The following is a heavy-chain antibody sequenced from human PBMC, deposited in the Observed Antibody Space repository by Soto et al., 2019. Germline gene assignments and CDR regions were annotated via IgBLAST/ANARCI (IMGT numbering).Heavy chain of an antibody. CDR3: ARGVAGSGFDL. CDR1: GDSVSSNTAA. D-gene: IGHD6-19*01. J-gene: IGHJ4*02. CDR2: TYYRSNWRH. V-gene: IGHV6-1*01. Sequence: SETLSLTCAISGDSVSSNTAAWNWIRSSPSRGLEWLGRTYYRSNWRHDYAVSVRSRITVNPDTSKNHFSLQLNSVTPDDTAVYYCARGVAGSGFDLWGQGTLVTVSS.